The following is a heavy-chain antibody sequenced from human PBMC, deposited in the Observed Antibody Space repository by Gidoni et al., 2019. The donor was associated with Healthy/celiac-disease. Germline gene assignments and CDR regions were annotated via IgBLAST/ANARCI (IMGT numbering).Heavy chain of an antibody. J-gene: IGHJ4*02. Sequence: QVQLQQWGAGLLKPSETLSLTCAVYGWSFRGYYWSWIRQPPGKGLEWIGEINHSGSTNYNPSLKSRVTISVDTSKNQFSLKLSSVTAADTAVYYCAGRGYSYASLGGWGQGTLVTVSS. V-gene: IGHV4-34*01. CDR3: AGRGYSYASLGG. D-gene: IGHD5-18*01. CDR1: GWSFRGYY. CDR2: INHSGST.